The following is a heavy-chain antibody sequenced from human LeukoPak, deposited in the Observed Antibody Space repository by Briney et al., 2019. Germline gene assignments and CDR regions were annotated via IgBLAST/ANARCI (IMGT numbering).Heavy chain of an antibody. V-gene: IGHV4-39*07. CDR2: IYYSGST. CDR1: GDSFSSVTDY. CDR3: ARGIRSSWYPYFDY. D-gene: IGHD6-13*01. J-gene: IGHJ4*02. Sequence: SETLSLTCTVSGDSFSSVTDYWAWIRQPPGKGLEWIGSIYYSGSTYYNPSLKSRVTISVDMSKNQFSLKLSSVTAADTAVYYCARGIRSSWYPYFDYWGQGTLVTVSS.